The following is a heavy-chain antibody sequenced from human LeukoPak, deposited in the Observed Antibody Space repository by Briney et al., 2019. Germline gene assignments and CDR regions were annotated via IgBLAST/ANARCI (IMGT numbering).Heavy chain of an antibody. CDR1: GYTFTSYG. Sequence: ASVKVSCKASGYTFTSYGISWLRQAPVQGLEWMGWISAYNGNTNYAQKLQGRVTMTTDTSTSTAYMELRSLRSDDTAVYYCARWLQSRYYFDYWGQGTLVTVSS. CDR3: ARWLQSRYYFDY. D-gene: IGHD5-24*01. CDR2: ISAYNGNT. J-gene: IGHJ4*02. V-gene: IGHV1-18*01.